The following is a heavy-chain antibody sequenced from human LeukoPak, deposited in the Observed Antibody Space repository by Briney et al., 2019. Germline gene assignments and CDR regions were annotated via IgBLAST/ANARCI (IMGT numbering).Heavy chain of an antibody. CDR2: ISSSGSTI. CDR3: ARVLVRGSSSWYDSLAFDI. CDR1: GFTFSDYY. Sequence: GGSLRLSCAASGFTFSDYYMSWIRQAPGKGLEWVSYISSSGSTIYYADSVKGRFTISRDNAKNSLYLQMNSLRAEDTAVYYCARVLVRGSSSWYDSLAFDIWGQGTMVTVSS. J-gene: IGHJ3*02. V-gene: IGHV3-11*04. D-gene: IGHD6-13*01.